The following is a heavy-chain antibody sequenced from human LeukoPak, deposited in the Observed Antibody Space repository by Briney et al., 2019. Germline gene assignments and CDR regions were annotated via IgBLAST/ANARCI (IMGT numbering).Heavy chain of an antibody. J-gene: IGHJ3*02. CDR3: ARGMMGRWFGELAGAFDI. D-gene: IGHD3-10*01. CDR1: GGTFSSYA. Sequence: ASVKVSCKASGGTFSSYAISWVRQAPGQGLEWMGWINPNSGGTNYAQKFQGWVTMTRDTSISTAYMELSRLRSDDTAVYYCARGMMGRWFGELAGAFDIWGQGTMVTVSS. CDR2: INPNSGGT. V-gene: IGHV1-2*04.